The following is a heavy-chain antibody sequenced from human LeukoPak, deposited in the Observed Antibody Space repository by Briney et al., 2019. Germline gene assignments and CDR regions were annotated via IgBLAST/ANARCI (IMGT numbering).Heavy chain of an antibody. D-gene: IGHD3-9*01. CDR2: IYYRGST. CDR3: ARDQRLYDILTGYSMGFFDY. J-gene: IGHJ4*02. CDR1: GGSISSYY. V-gene: IGHV4-59*05. Sequence: KSSETLSLTCTVSGGSISSYYWSWIRQPPGKGLEWIGSIYYRGSTYLNPSLKSRVTISVDTSKNQFSLKLSSVSAADTAVYYCARDQRLYDILTGYSMGFFDYWGQGTLVTVSS.